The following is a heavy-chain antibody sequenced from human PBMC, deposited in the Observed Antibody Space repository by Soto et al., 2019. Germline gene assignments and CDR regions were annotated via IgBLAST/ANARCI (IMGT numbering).Heavy chain of an antibody. CDR1: GFTFNTYA. Sequence: GGSLRLSCAAAGFTFNTYAMNWVRQAPGKGLEWVSTISVSGDSAYFADSVRGRFTISRDNSKNTVYLQMNSLRADDTAMYYCATRHLSYCSGGTCNPFDFWGQGTLVTVSS. CDR2: ISVSGDSA. D-gene: IGHD2-15*01. J-gene: IGHJ4*02. CDR3: ATRHLSYCSGGTCNPFDF. V-gene: IGHV3-23*01.